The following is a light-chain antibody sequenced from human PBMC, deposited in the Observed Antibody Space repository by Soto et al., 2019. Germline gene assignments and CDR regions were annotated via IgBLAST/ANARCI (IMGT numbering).Light chain of an antibody. V-gene: IGKV2-30*01. J-gene: IGKJ2*01. Sequence: DVVMTQSPLSLPVTLGQPASISCRSSQSLVYSDGXXXLNWFLQRPGQSPRRLIYKVSNRDSGVPDRCSGSGXXXXXXXXIXXVXXXDVGVYYCMQAAHWPYTFGQGTRLEIK. CDR2: KVS. CDR3: MQAAHWPYT. CDR1: QSLVYSDGXXX.